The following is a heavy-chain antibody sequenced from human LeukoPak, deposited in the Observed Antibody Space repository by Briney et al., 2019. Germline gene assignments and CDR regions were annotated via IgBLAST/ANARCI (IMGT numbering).Heavy chain of an antibody. CDR2: ISAYNGNT. Sequence: ASVKVSCKASGYTFTSYGISWVRQAPGQGLEWMGWISAYNGNTNYAQKLQGRVTMTTDTSTSTAYMELRSLSSDDTAVYYCARDIEQWLTPYYYYGMDVWGQGTTVTVSS. J-gene: IGHJ6*02. V-gene: IGHV1-18*01. D-gene: IGHD6-19*01. CDR3: ARDIEQWLTPYYYYGMDV. CDR1: GYTFTSYG.